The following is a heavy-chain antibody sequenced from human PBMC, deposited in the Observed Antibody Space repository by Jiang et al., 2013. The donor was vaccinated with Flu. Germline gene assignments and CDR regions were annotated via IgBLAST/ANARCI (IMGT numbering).Heavy chain of an antibody. CDR3: AKEIKRLGVPCFDY. Sequence: QLLESGGGLVHPGGSLRLSCTASGFIYEDYAMSWVRQTPGKGLEWVAGINDNGGNKYYTESVKGRFSISRDNSKNTLDLQMNGLRVEDTAVYYCAKEIKRLGVPCFDYWGQGILVTVSS. D-gene: IGHD2-8*01. V-gene: IGHV3-23*01. J-gene: IGHJ4*02. CDR1: GFIYEDYA. CDR2: INDNGGNK.